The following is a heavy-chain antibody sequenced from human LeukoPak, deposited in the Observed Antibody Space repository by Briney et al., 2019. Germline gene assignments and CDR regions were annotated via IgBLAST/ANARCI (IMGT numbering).Heavy chain of an antibody. J-gene: IGHJ3*02. CDR2: IYYSGST. CDR3: ARAGITMVRGALHDAFDI. CDR1: GGSISSGDYY. Sequence: SETLSLTCTVSGGSISSGDYYWSWIRQPPGKGLEWIGYIYYSGSTYYNPSLKNRVTISVDTSKNQFSLKLSSVTAADTAVYYCARAGITMVRGALHDAFDIWGQGTMVTVSS. V-gene: IGHV4-30-4*08. D-gene: IGHD3-10*01.